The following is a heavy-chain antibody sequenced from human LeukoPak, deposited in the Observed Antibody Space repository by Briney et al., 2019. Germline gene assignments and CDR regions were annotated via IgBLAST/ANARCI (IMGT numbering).Heavy chain of an antibody. V-gene: IGHV3-74*01. CDR2: IDRDGNIT. CDR1: GFSFSSYY. CDR3: ARISYDSSGYYDY. J-gene: IGHJ4*02. D-gene: IGHD3-22*01. Sequence: SGGSLRLSCAASGFSFSSYYIHWVRQAPGKGLVWVSRIDRDGNITTYADSVKGRFTISRDNAKNTLYLQMNSLRAEDTAMYYCARISYDSSGYYDYWGQGTLVTVSS.